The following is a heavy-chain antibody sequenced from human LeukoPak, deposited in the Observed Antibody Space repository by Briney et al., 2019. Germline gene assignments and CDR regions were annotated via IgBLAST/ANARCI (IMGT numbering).Heavy chain of an antibody. CDR2: ISSSSSYI. CDR3: ARDHSSNWYDVFDL. V-gene: IGHV3-21*01. Sequence: GGPLRLSYSASGFTFSSTWMSWVRQAPGKGLEWVSSISSSSSYIYYADSVKGRFTISRDNAKNVLYREINNLRADDTSVYYVARDHSSNWYDVFDLWGQGTMVSVSS. J-gene: IGHJ3*01. CDR1: GFTFSSTW. D-gene: IGHD6-13*01.